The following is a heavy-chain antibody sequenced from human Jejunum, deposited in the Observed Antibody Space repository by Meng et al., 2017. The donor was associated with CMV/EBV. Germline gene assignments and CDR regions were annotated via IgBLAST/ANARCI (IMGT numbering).Heavy chain of an antibody. CDR3: AKSLVDTTMDLDY. CDR1: GFTFSSFA. J-gene: IGHJ4*02. Sequence: ASGFTFSSFAMTWVRQAPGKGLEWVSTIRGSDDKTYYSDSVRGRFTISRDNSKNTLYLQMNSLRAEDTAVYYCAKSLVDTTMDLDYWGQGMLVTVSS. CDR2: IRGSDDKT. V-gene: IGHV3-23*01. D-gene: IGHD5-18*01.